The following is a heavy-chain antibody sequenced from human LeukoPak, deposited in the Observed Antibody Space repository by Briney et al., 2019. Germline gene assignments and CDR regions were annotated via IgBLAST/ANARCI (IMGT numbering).Heavy chain of an antibody. V-gene: IGHV1-18*01. J-gene: IGHJ4*02. CDR2: ISAYNGNT. Sequence: GASVKVSCKASGYTFTSYGISWVRQAPGQGLEWMGWISAYNGNTNYAQKLQGRVTMTTDTSTSTAYMELRSLRSDDTAVYYCAREATYYDILAGLQYFDHWGQGTLVTVSS. CDR1: GYTFTSYG. D-gene: IGHD3-9*01. CDR3: AREATYYDILAGLQYFDH.